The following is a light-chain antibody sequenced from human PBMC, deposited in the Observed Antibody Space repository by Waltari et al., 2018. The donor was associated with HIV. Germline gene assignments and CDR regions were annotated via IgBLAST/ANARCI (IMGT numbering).Light chain of an antibody. V-gene: IGLV2-11*01. CDR1: SSDVGGYNY. J-gene: IGLJ1*01. CDR2: DVS. CDR3: CSYSGSYTYV. Sequence: QSALTQPRSVSGSPGQSVTISCTGTSSDVGGYNYVSWYQQHPGKAPKFRIYDVSKRTSGVPVRFSASTSCHRASLTLSALQAEDEPDYYCCSYSGSYTYVFGTGTKVTVL.